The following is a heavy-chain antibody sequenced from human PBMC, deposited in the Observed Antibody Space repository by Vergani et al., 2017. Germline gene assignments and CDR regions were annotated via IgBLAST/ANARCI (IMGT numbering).Heavy chain of an antibody. Sequence: QVQLVESGGGVVQPGGSLRLSCAASGFTFNSYGMHWVRQAPGKGLEWVASIRSDESRRYYGDSMEGPFTISRDNSKNSLYLQMNSLRAEDTAVYYCARDDLLWFGEPFLGDVWGQGTTVTVSS. D-gene: IGHD3-10*01. V-gene: IGHV3-30*02. CDR1: GFTFNSYG. CDR2: IRSDESRR. CDR3: ARDDLLWFGEPFLGDV. J-gene: IGHJ6*02.